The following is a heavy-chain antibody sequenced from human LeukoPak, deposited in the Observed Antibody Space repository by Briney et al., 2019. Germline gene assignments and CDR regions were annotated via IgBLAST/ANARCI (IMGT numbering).Heavy chain of an antibody. D-gene: IGHD2-2*01. CDR1: GFTFDNSV. CDR3: TREASSIFDY. Sequence: GGSLRLSCAASGFTFDNSVMHWVRRAPGKGLEWVAAIWYDGSNIYYADSVKGRLTISRDNSKNTLYLQMNSLRAEDTAVYYCTREASSIFDYWGQGTLVTVSS. CDR2: IWYDGSNI. J-gene: IGHJ4*02. V-gene: IGHV3-33*01.